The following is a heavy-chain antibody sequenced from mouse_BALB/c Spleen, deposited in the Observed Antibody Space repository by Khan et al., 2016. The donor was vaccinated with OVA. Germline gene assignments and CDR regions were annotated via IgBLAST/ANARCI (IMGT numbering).Heavy chain of an antibody. CDR2: ISTYYGDA. Sequence: QVQLKQSGAELVRPGVSVKISCKGSGYKFTDFTMHWVKQSHAKSLEWIGVISTYYGDATYNQKFKGKATMTVDRSSSTAYMALARLKSEDSAIYYCARGGGGDRFAYWGQGTLVTVSA. CDR1: GYKFTDFT. V-gene: IGHV1S137*01. CDR3: ARGGGGDRFAY. J-gene: IGHJ3*01.